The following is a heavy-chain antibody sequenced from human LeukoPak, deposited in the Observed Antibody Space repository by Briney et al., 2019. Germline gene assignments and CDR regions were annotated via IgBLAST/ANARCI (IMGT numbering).Heavy chain of an antibody. CDR2: IWYDGRNK. Sequence: PGGSLRLSCAASGFTFSSYGMHWVRQAPGKGLEWVAVIWYDGRNKFYADSLKGRFTISRDNSKNTLCLQMNSLRAEDTAVYYCARVNRGDAFDIWGQGTLVTVSS. CDR3: ARVNRGDAFDI. CDR1: GFTFSSYG. J-gene: IGHJ3*02. D-gene: IGHD3-16*02. V-gene: IGHV3-33*01.